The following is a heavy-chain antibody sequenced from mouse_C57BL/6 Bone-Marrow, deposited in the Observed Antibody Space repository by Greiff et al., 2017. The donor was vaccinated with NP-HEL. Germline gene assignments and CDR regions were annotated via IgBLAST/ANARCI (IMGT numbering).Heavy chain of an antibody. CDR2: ISDGGSYT. Sequence: EVQRVESGGGLVKPGGSLKLSCAASGFTFSSYAMSWVRQTPEKRLEWVATISDGGSYTYYPDNVKGRFPLSRDNAKNNLYLQMSHLKSGDTAMYYCAILLRSWFAYWGQGTLVTVSA. D-gene: IGHD1-1*01. J-gene: IGHJ3*01. CDR3: AILLRSWFAY. CDR1: GFTFSSYA. V-gene: IGHV5-4*01.